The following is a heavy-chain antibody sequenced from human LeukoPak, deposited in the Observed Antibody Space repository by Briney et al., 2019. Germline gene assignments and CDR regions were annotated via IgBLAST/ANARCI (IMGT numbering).Heavy chain of an antibody. CDR2: ISWNSGYI. J-gene: IGHJ4*02. V-gene: IGHV3-9*01. D-gene: IGHD3-22*01. CDR1: GFTFDDHT. Sequence: GGSLRLSCAAPGFTFDDHTMHWVRQAPGKGLEWISCISWNSGYIGYADSVKGRFTISRDNAKNSLYLQMDGLRDEDTAFYYCAKGYYDDSGFSSYYFHSWGQGTLVTVSS. CDR3: AKGYYDDSGFSSYYFHS.